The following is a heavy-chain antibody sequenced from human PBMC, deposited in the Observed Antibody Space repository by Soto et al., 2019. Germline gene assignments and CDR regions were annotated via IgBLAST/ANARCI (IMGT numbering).Heavy chain of an antibody. CDR2: IYRSGGT. CDR3: AKFLRYSFVDY. V-gene: IGHV4-38-2*02. Sequence: SETLSLTCTVSGYSINSDNYWGWIRQPPGKGLEWIGSIYRSGGTYYNPSLKSRVTISIDRSKNQFSLRLTSVTAADTAIYYCAKFLRYSFVDYWGQGTLVTVSS. CDR1: GYSINSDNY. J-gene: IGHJ4*02. D-gene: IGHD5-18*01.